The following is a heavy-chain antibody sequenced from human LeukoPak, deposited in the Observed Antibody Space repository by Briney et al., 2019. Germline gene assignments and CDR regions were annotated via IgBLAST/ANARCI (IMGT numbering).Heavy chain of an antibody. CDR2: INQDGSAK. V-gene: IGHV3-7*05. CDR1: GFLFSNSW. D-gene: IGHD5-12*01. CDR3: ARDSGYNAFDY. Sequence: PGGSLRLSCADSGFLFSNSWMAWVRQAPGRGLEWFANINQDGSAKTCVDSVKGRFTISRDNAKNSLYLQMNSLRAEDTAIYYCARDSGYNAFDYWGQGTLVTVSS. J-gene: IGHJ4*02.